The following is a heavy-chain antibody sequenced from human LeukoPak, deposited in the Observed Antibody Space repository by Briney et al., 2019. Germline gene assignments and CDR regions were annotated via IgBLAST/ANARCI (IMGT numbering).Heavy chain of an antibody. CDR3: ARPGSSNSFIGTFDI. CDR2: IFYSGGT. D-gene: IGHD2-2*01. Sequence: SETLSLTCTVSGGSISSYYWSWIRQPPGKGLEWIGYIFYSGGTHYSPSLNSRVTISLDTSKNQFSLKLTSVTAADTAVYYCARPGSSNSFIGTFDIWGQGTMVTVSS. V-gene: IGHV4-59*01. CDR1: GGSISSYY. J-gene: IGHJ3*02.